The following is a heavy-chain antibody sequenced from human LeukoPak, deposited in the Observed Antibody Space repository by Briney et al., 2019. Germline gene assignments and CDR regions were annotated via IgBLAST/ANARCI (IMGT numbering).Heavy chain of an antibody. D-gene: IGHD3-22*01. CDR2: INPNSGGT. J-gene: IGHJ3*02. CDR1: GYTFTSYG. V-gene: IGHV1-2*06. Sequence: ASVTVSCKASGYTFTSYGISWVRQAPGQGLEWMGRINPNSGGTNYAQKFQGRVTMTRDTSISTAYMELSRLRFDDTAVYYCAREYYYDTRDDAFDIWGQGTMVTVSS. CDR3: AREYYYDTRDDAFDI.